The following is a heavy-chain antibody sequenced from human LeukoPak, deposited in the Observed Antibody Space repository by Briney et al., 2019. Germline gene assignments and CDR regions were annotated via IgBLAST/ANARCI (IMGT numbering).Heavy chain of an antibody. D-gene: IGHD6-19*01. CDR2: IYYSGST. CDR1: GGSISSSSYY. CDR3: ARGPSSGWYETTNWLDP. Sequence: SGTLSLTCTVSGGSISSSSYYWGWIRQPGGKGLEWIRSIYYSGSTYYNPSLKSRVTISVDTSKNQFSLKLSSVTAADTAVYCWARGPSSGWYETTNWLDPWGQGTLVTVSS. V-gene: IGHV4-39*01. J-gene: IGHJ5*02.